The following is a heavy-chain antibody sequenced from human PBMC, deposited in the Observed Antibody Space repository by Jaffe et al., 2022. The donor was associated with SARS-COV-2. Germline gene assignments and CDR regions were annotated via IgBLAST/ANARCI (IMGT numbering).Heavy chain of an antibody. J-gene: IGHJ3*02. CDR2: INPNSGGT. D-gene: IGHD6-19*01. CDR1: GYTFTGYY. V-gene: IGHV1-2*04. CDR3: ATTPYSSGWMWAFDI. Sequence: QVQLVQSGAEVKKPGASVKVSCKASGYTFTGYYMHWVRQAPGQGLEWMGWINPNSGGTNYAQKFQGWVTMTRDTSISTAYMELSRLRSDDTAVYYCATTPYSSGWMWAFDIWGQGTMVTVSS.